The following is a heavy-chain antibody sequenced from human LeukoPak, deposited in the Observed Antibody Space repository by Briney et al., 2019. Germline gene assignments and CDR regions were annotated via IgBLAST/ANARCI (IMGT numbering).Heavy chain of an antibody. J-gene: IGHJ4*02. V-gene: IGHV4-39*01. CDR2: IYYSGST. CDR3: ARHGIRGYYYPPFDY. D-gene: IGHD3-22*01. CDR1: GGSISSSSYY. Sequence: SGTLSLTCTVSGGSISSSSYYWGWIRQPPGKGLEWIGSIYYSGSTYYNPSLKSRVTISVDTSKNQFSLKLSSVTAADTAVYYCARHGIRGYYYPPFDYWGQGTLVTVSS.